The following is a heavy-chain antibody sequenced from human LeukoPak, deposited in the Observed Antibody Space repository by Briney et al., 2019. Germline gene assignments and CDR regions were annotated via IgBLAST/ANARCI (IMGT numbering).Heavy chain of an antibody. CDR1: GSSFSSYY. D-gene: IGHD1-7*01. J-gene: IGHJ6*02. CDR3: ARDNWNYGSSMDV. Sequence: SETLSLTCTVSGSSFSSYYWSWIRQPPGKGLEWIGYIYYSGSTNYNPSLKSRVTISVDTSKNQFSLKLSSVTAADTAVYHCARDNWNYGSSMDVWGQGTTVTVSS. V-gene: IGHV4-59*01. CDR2: IYYSGST.